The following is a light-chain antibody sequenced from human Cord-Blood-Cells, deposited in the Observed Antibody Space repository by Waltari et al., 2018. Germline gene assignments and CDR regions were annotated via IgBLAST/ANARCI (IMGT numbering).Light chain of an antibody. CDR2: GKN. CDR3: NSRDSSGNHYV. J-gene: IGLJ1*01. V-gene: IGLV3-19*01. Sequence: SSELTQDPAVSVALGQTVRITCQGDSLRSYYASWYQQKPGQAPVLVIYGKNNRPSGILDRFAGSSSGNTASLTITGAQAEDEADYYCNSRDSSGNHYVCGTGTKVTVL. CDR1: SLRSYY.